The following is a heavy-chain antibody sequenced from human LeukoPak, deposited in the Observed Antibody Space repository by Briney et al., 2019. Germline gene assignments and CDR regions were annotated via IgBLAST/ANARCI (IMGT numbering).Heavy chain of an antibody. V-gene: IGHV6-1*01. CDR2: TYYRSKWYN. CDR3: AREGKDYDSSGYYLDAFDI. J-gene: IGHJ3*02. D-gene: IGHD3-22*01. CDR1: GDSVSSNSAA. Sequence: SQTLSLTCAISGDSVSSNSAAWNWIRQSPSRGLEWLGRTYYRSKWYNDYAVSVKSRITINPDTSKNQFSLQLKSVTPEDTAVYYCAREGKDYDSSGYYLDAFDIWGQGTMVTVSS.